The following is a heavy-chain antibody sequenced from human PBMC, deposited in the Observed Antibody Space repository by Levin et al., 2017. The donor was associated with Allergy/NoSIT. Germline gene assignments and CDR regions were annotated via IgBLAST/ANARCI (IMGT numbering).Heavy chain of an antibody. J-gene: IGHJ4*02. CDR3: ARLLGYGDHFDY. V-gene: IGHV5-51*01. CDR2: IHPDESDT. CDR1: GYIFSIYW. D-gene: IGHD3-22*01. Sequence: GESLKISCKGSGYIFSIYWIGWVRQMPGKGLEWMGIIHPDESDTRYSPSFQGQVTISADKSISTAYLQWSSLKASDTAIYYCARLLGYGDHFDYWGQGTQVTVSS.